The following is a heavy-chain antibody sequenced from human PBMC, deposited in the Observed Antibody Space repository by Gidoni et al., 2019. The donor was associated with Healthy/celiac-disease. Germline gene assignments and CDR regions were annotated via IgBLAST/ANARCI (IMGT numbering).Heavy chain of an antibody. CDR1: GGSIRRGGYY. CDR2: IYYSGST. CDR3: AREVRGFWSGYHQYYFDY. V-gene: IGHV4-31*01. D-gene: IGHD3-3*01. J-gene: IGHJ4*02. Sequence: QVQLQESGPGLVKPSQTLSLTCTVSGGSIRRGGYYWSWIRQHPGKGLEWIGYIYYSGSTYYNPSLKSLVTISVDTSKNQFSLKLSSVTAADTAVYYCAREVRGFWSGYHQYYFDYWGQGTLVTVSS.